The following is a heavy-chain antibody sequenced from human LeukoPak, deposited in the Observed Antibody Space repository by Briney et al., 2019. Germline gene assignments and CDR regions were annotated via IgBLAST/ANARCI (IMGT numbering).Heavy chain of an antibody. D-gene: IGHD4-23*01. CDR2: ANSGGGA. V-gene: IGHV4-38-2*01. Sequence: SETLSLTCAVSGYSVSSCYHWGWIRQPPGKGLEWIASANSGGGASYSPSLKSRATISLDRSNNHFSLDLRSVTAADTAVYYCARDVGGGTSDYWGQGTLVTVSS. J-gene: IGHJ4*02. CDR3: ARDVGGGTSDY. CDR1: GYSVSSCYH.